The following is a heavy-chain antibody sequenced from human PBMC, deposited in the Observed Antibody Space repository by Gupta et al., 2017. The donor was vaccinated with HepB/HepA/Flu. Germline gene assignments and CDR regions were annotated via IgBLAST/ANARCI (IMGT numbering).Heavy chain of an antibody. V-gene: IGHV3-9*01. J-gene: IGHJ4*02. CDR1: GFTFDDYA. Sequence: EVQLVESGGGLVQPGRSLRLSCAASGFTFDDYAMHWVRQAPGKGLEWVSGISWNSGSIGYADSVKGRFTIYRDNAKNSLYLKMKRMRAEDTALYYCANGGPGPGAPDYGGQGTLVTVSS. CDR3: ANGGPGPGAPDY. D-gene: IGHD7-27*01. CDR2: ISWNSGSI.